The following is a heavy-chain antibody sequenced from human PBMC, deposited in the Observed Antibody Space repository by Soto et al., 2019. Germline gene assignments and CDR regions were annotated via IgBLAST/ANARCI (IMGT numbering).Heavy chain of an antibody. V-gene: IGHV1-18*01. J-gene: IGHJ5*02. Sequence: ASVKVSCKASGYTFTSYGISWVRQAPGQGLEWMGWISAYNGNTNYAQKLQGRVTMTTDTSTSTAYMELRSLRSDDTAVYYCARDRDFWSRPNWFDPWGQGTLVTVSS. CDR1: GYTFTSYG. CDR3: ARDRDFWSRPNWFDP. D-gene: IGHD3-3*01. CDR2: ISAYNGNT.